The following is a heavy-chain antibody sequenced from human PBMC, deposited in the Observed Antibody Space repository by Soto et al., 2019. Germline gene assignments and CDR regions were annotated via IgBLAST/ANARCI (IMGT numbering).Heavy chain of an antibody. Sequence: QITLKESTPTLVKPTQTLTLTCTFSGFSLSTSGVGVGWIRQPPGKALEWLALIYWDDDRRYSPSLKSRLTITKDTSKNQLVLTMTNIAPVDTATYYCAHSPWTRTKAFFDYLGQGTLVTVSS. V-gene: IGHV2-5*02. J-gene: IGHJ4*02. CDR3: AHSPWTRTKAFFDY. D-gene: IGHD3-3*01. CDR2: IYWDDDR. CDR1: GFSLSTSGVG.